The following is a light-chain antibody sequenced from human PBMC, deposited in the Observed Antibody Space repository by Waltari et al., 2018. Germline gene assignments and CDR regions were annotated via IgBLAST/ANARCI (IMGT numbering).Light chain of an antibody. V-gene: IGLV1-44*01. Sequence: QSVLTQPPSASGTPGQRVTISCSGSSSNIGSNTEHWYQQLPGTAPKLLIYSNNQRPSGVPDRFSGSKSGTSASLAISGLQSEDEADYYCAAWDDSLGWVFGGGTKLTVL. CDR1: SSNIGSNT. CDR2: SNN. J-gene: IGLJ3*02. CDR3: AAWDDSLGWV.